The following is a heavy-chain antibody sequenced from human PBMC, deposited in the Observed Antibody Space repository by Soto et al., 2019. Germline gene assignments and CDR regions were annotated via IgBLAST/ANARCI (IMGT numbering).Heavy chain of an antibody. D-gene: IGHD1-7*01. J-gene: IGHJ4*02. CDR1: GITFSSHA. V-gene: IGHV3-30-3*02. CDR2: ISYDGSNK. Sequence: QVQLAESGGGVVQPGRSLRLSCAASGITFSSHAMHWVRQAPGKGLEWVAVISYDGSNKDYADSVKGRFTISRDNSKNTLYLQMNCLRAEDTAVYYCAKSWSRITGTTPGLDYWGQGTLVTVSS. CDR3: AKSWSRITGTTPGLDY.